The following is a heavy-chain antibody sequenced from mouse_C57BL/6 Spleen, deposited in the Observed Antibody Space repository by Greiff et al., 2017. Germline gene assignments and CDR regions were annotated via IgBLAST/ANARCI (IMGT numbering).Heavy chain of an antibody. V-gene: IGHV1-9*01. Sequence: QVQLQQSGAELMKPGASVKLSCKATGYTFTGYWIEWVKQRPGHGLEWIGEILPGSGSTNYNEKFKGKATFTADTSSNTAYMQLSSLTTEDSAIYYCARYPYYNGSSYRYAMDYWGQGTSVTVSS. CDR3: ARYPYYNGSSYRYAMDY. CDR1: GYTFTGYW. J-gene: IGHJ4*01. D-gene: IGHD1-1*01. CDR2: ILPGSGST.